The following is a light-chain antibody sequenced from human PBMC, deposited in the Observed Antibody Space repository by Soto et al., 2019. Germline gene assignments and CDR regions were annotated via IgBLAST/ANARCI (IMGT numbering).Light chain of an antibody. V-gene: IGKV3-20*01. CDR2: GTS. Sequence: EIVLTQSPGTLSLSPGESATLSCRASQGVSSRYLAWYQQIPGQAPRLLIYGTSSRATGIPDRFSGSGSETDFTLTISRLKPEDFAVYYCQQYGSSITFGQGTRLEIK. CDR1: QGVSSRY. CDR3: QQYGSSIT. J-gene: IGKJ5*01.